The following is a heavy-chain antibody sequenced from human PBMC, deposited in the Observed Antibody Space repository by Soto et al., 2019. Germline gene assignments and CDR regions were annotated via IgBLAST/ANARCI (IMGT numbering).Heavy chain of an antibody. CDR2: INHSGST. CDR1: GGSFSGYY. Sequence: KPSETLSLTCAVYGGSFSGYYWSWIRQPPGKGLEWIGEINHSGSTNYNPSLKSRVTISVDTSKNQFSLKLSSVTAADTAVYYCARGSTSYCITGTTCGSWFDPWGQGTLVTVSS. CDR3: ARGSTSYCITGTTCGSWFDP. V-gene: IGHV4-34*01. D-gene: IGHD1-7*01. J-gene: IGHJ5*02.